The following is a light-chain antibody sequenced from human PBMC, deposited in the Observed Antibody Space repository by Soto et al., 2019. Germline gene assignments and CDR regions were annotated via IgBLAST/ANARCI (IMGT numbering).Light chain of an antibody. J-gene: IGKJ1*01. Sequence: AMRMAQAPSSFSASTGDRVTITCRASQGISSYLAWYQQKPGKAPKLLTYAASTLQSGVPSRFSGSGSGTDFTLTISCLQSEDFATYYCQQYYSYPWTFGQGTK. CDR2: AAS. CDR1: QGISSY. CDR3: QQYYSYPWT. V-gene: IGKV1-8*01.